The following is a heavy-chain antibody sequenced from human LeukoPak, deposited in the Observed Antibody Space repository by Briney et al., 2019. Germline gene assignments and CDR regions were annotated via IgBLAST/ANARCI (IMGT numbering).Heavy chain of an antibody. CDR3: ARFIVVVPAAKSPHDAFDI. Sequence: ASVKVSCKASGYTFTSYAMHWVRQAPGQRLEWMGWINAGNGNTKYSQKFQGRVTITRDTSASTAYMKLSSLRSEDTAVYYCARFIVVVPAAKSPHDAFDIWGQGTMVTVSS. V-gene: IGHV1-3*01. CDR1: GYTFTSYA. D-gene: IGHD2-2*01. J-gene: IGHJ3*02. CDR2: INAGNGNT.